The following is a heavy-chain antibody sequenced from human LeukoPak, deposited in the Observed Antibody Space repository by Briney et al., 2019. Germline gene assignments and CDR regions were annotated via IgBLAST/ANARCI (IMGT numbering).Heavy chain of an antibody. Sequence: GGSLRLSCAASGFTFTNYPMIWVRQAPGRGLTWVSGISGSGGSTYYADSVKGRFTISRDNPRSTLYLQMSSLRAEDTAVHYCARKLSGYAPFDCWGQGTLVTVSS. CDR1: GFTFTNYP. CDR3: ARKLSGYAPFDC. D-gene: IGHD5-12*01. J-gene: IGHJ4*02. CDR2: ISGSGGST. V-gene: IGHV3-23*01.